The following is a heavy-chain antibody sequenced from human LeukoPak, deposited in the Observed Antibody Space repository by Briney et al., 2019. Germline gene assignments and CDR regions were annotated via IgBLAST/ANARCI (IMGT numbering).Heavy chain of an antibody. D-gene: IGHD3-3*01. CDR1: GGSISSYY. J-gene: IGHJ3*02. V-gene: IGHV4-4*07. CDR2: IYTSGST. CDR3: ARDIPAGGREIFGVVFAAFDI. Sequence: PSETLSLTCAVSGGSISSYYWSWIRQPAGKGLEWIGRIYTSGSTNYNPSLKSRVTMSVDTSKNQFSLKLSSVTAADTAVYYCARDIPAGGREIFGVVFAAFDIWGQGTMVTVSS.